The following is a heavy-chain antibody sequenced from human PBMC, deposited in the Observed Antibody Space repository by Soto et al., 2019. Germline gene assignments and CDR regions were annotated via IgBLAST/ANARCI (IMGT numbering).Heavy chain of an antibody. D-gene: IGHD2-8*01. V-gene: IGHV1-3*01. CDR2: INAGNGNT. CDR1: GYTFTSYA. CDR3: ARRSCTNGVCYAAFGI. Sequence: ASVKVSCKASGYTFTSYAMHWVRQAPGQRLEWMGWINAGNGNTKYSQKFQGRVTITRDTSASTAYMELSSLRSEDTAVYYCARRSCTNGVCYAAFGIWGQGTMVTVSS. J-gene: IGHJ3*02.